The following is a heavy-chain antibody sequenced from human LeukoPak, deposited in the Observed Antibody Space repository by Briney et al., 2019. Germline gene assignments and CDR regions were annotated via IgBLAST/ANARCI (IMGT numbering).Heavy chain of an antibody. D-gene: IGHD5-12*01. CDR3: ARWNGYADY. CDR2: ISGSGTIT. J-gene: IGHJ4*02. CDR1: GIIINNYS. V-gene: IGHV3-23*01. Sequence: GGSLRLSCAASGIIINNYSMAWVRQAPGKGLEWVSGISGSGTITFYVDSVKGRFTVSRDNSKNTMYLQMNSLRVEDSALYYCARWNGYADYWGQGTLVTVSS.